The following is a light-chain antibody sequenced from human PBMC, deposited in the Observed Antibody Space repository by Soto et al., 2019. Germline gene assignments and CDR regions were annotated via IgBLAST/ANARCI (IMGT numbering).Light chain of an antibody. CDR1: SIDVGDYNY. Sequence: LTQPASVSGSPGQSITISCTVSSIDVGDYNYVSWYQQVPGKAPKVMIYEVSNRPSGVSNRFSCPKSGITASLTISGLQAEDEADYYCSSYTSSSTYVFGTGTNVTVL. V-gene: IGLV2-14*01. CDR3: SSYTSSSTYV. J-gene: IGLJ1*01. CDR2: EVS.